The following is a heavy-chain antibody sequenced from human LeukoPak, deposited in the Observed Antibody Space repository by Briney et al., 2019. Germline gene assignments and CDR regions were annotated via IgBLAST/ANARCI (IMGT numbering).Heavy chain of an antibody. CDR3: AKDRRSGWPDDAFDI. CDR2: ITNTGSST. V-gene: IGHV3-23*01. J-gene: IGHJ3*02. CDR1: GFTFNSYA. D-gene: IGHD6-19*01. Sequence: GGALRLSCAASGFTFNSYAMSWVRQAPVKGLEWVSGITNTGSSTYYADSVKGRFTIARDNSKNTLYLQMNSLRVDDTAVYYCAKDRRSGWPDDAFDIWGQGTLVTVSS.